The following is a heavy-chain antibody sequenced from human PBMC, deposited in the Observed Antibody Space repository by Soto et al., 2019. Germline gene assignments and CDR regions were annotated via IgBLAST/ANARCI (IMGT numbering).Heavy chain of an antibody. D-gene: IGHD6-13*01. J-gene: IGHJ4*02. CDR2: INHSGST. CDR1: GGSVSGYY. V-gene: IGHV4-34*01. CDR3: ASRTRWIAAAGTGLGLVY. Sequence: ETLSLACAVYGGSVSGYYWSWIRQPPGKGLEWIGEINHSGSTNYNPSLKSRVTISVDTSKNQFSLKLSSVTAADTAVYYCASRTRWIAAAGTGLGLVYWGQGTLVTVSS.